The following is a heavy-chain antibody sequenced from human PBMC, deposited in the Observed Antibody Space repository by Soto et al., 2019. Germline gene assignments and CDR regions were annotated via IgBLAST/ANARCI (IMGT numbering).Heavy chain of an antibody. CDR2: IYYTGKT. Sequence: SETLSLTCSVSGDYIHVGGYYWTWIRQRPGKGLEWMGYIYYTGKTYYNPSLEGRLTMSVDRSKNQFSLRLTSVTAADTAVYFCGRDLTSNANCIDPWGQGTLVTVSS. CDR3: GRDLTSNANCIDP. CDR1: GDYIHVGGYY. J-gene: IGHJ5*02. D-gene: IGHD2-2*01. V-gene: IGHV4-30-4*01.